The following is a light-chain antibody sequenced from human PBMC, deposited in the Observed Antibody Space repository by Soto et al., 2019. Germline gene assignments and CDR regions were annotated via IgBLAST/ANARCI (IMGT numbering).Light chain of an antibody. CDR1: QTISRW. Sequence: DIQLTQSPSTLSASVGDRVTITCRASQTISRWLAWYQQKPGKAPKLLIYDVSNLQSGVPSRFSGSGSGTEFTLTATNPQPDDFASYFCQHYDDYSGFTFGPGTKVDLK. J-gene: IGKJ3*01. CDR3: QHYDDYSGFT. V-gene: IGKV1-5*01. CDR2: DVS.